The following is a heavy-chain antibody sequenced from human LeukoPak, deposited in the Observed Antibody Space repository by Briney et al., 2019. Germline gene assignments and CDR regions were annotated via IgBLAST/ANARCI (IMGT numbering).Heavy chain of an antibody. D-gene: IGHD5-18*01. CDR1: GYTFTGYY. CDR2: INTNSGGT. CDR3: ARDLRGYSYGYHYYYYMDV. Sequence: ASVKVSCKASGYTFTGYYLHWVRQAPGQGLEWMGRINTNSGGTNYAQKFQGRVTMTRDTSISTAYMELSRLRSDDTAVYYCARDLRGYSYGYHYYYYMDVWGKGTTVTVSS. J-gene: IGHJ6*03. V-gene: IGHV1-2*06.